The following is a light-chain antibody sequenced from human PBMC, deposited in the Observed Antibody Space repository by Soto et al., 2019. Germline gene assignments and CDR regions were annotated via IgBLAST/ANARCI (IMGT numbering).Light chain of an antibody. V-gene: IGKV3-15*01. J-gene: IGKJ4*01. CDR1: QSVSSN. Sequence: DIVLTQTPATLSVSPGERATLSCRASQSVSSNLAWYQQKPGQAPRLLSSGASARATGIPARVSGSGSGTEFTLTISSMQSEDFAVYYCQQYNNWPRPCTFGGGTKVDIK. CDR2: GAS. CDR3: QQYNNWPRPCT.